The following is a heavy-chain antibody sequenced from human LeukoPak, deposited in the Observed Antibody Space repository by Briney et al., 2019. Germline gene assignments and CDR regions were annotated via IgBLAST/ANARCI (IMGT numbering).Heavy chain of an antibody. CDR2: ISNTGNTI. D-gene: IGHD6-19*01. J-gene: IGHJ4*02. V-gene: IGHV3-48*03. CDR3: AGGLGSGWRY. CDR1: ESAFSSYE. Sequence: TGGSLRLSCTTYESAFSSYEMNWIRQAPGKGLEWVSYISNTGNTIYYTDSVKGRFTISRDNAKNSLYLQMSSLRDEDTALYYCAGGLGSGWRYWGQGTPVTVSS.